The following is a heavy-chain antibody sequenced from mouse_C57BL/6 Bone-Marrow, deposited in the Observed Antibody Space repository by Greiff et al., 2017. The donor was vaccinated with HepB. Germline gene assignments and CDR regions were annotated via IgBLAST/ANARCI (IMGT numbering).Heavy chain of an antibody. Sequence: QVQLQQSGAELARPGASVKLSCKASGYTFTSYGISWVKQRTGQGLEWIGEIYPRSGNTYYNEKFKGKATLTADKSSSTAYMELRSLTSEDSAVYFCARWPLPFAYWGQGTLVTVSA. V-gene: IGHV1-81*01. CDR2: IYPRSGNT. CDR1: GYTFTSYG. D-gene: IGHD5-5*01. CDR3: ARWPLPFAY. J-gene: IGHJ3*01.